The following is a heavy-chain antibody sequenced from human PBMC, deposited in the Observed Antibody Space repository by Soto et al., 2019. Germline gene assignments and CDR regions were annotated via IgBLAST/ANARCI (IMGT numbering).Heavy chain of an antibody. V-gene: IGHV3-23*01. CDR1: GFTFSSYA. CDR3: AKDISGNYYDFDY. CDR2: ISGSGGST. D-gene: IGHD1-26*01. Sequence: GGSLRLSCAASGFTFSSYAMSWVRQAPGKGLEWASAISGSGGSTYYADSVKGRFTISRDNSKNTLYLQMSSLRADDTALYYCAKDISGNYYDFDYWGQGTLVTVSS. J-gene: IGHJ4*02.